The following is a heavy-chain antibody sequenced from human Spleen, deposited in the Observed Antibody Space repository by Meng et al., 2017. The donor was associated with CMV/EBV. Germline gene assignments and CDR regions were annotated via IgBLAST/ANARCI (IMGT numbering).Heavy chain of an antibody. CDR2: INPNSGAT. J-gene: IGHJ5*02. V-gene: IGHV1-2*02. CDR1: GYTFPDYY. Sequence: CEASGYTFPDYYMHWVRQAPGQGLEWMGWINPNSGATNYAEKFQGRVAMTRDTSISTAYMELRSDDTAVYYCARSGKKWELLWFDPWGQGTLVTVSS. CDR3: ARSGKKWELLWFDP. D-gene: IGHD1-26*01.